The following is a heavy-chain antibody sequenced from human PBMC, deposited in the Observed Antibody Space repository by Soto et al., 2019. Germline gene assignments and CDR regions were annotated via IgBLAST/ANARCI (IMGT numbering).Heavy chain of an antibody. CDR1: GYTFTSYG. J-gene: IGHJ6*02. CDR2: ISAYNGNT. V-gene: IGHV1-18*01. D-gene: IGHD3-3*01. CDR3: ARDHPPYFSGRAFYYYYGMDV. Sequence: ASVKVSCKASGYTFTSYGISWVRQAPGQGLEWMGWISAYNGNTNYAQKLQGRVTMTTDTSTSTAYMELRSLRSDDTAVYYCARDHPPYFSGRAFYYYYGMDVWGQGTKVTVSS.